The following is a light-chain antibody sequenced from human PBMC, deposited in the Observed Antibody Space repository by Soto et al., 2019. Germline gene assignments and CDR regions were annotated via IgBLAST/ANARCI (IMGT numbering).Light chain of an antibody. Sequence: QSVLTQPPSVSGAPGQRVTISCTGSSSNIGAGYDVHWYQQLPGTAPKLLISGNNNRPSGVPDRFSGSKSGTSASLAITGLQAEDEAHYYCQSYDSSLVVFGGGTQLTVL. CDR1: SSNIGAGYD. CDR3: QSYDSSLVV. V-gene: IGLV1-40*01. CDR2: GNN. J-gene: IGLJ2*01.